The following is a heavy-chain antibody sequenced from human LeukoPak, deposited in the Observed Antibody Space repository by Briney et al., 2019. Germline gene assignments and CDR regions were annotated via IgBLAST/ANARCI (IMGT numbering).Heavy chain of an antibody. D-gene: IGHD6-6*01. V-gene: IGHV7-4-1*02. CDR1: GHTFSSHA. CDR3: ARDLVSAGFDI. J-gene: IGHJ3*02. Sequence: ASVKVSCKAFGHTFSSHATNWVRQAPGQGLELMGWINTNTGIPTYAQGFAGRFVFSLDTSVTTAYLQITSLKAEDTAVYYCARDLVSAGFDIWGQGTMVTVSS. CDR2: INTNTGIP.